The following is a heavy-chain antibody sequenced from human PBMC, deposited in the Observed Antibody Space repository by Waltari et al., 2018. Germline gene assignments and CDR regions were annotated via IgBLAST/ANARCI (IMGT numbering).Heavy chain of an antibody. V-gene: IGHV4-39*01. Sequence: QLQLQESGPRLVRPSETLSLICRVAGVSITSTRHYWAWIPPSPGQGLEWIGTVSYSGTTYISPSLKSRVSVSRDTSKNQVSLILGSVTAADMAVYYCATYIGASVGTAAFDVWGQGTMVTVSS. D-gene: IGHD5-12*01. CDR2: VSYSGTT. CDR3: ATYIGASVGTAAFDV. CDR1: GVSITSTRHY. J-gene: IGHJ3*01.